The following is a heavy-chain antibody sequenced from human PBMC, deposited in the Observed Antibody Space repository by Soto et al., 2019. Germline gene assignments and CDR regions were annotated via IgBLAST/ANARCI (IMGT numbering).Heavy chain of an antibody. CDR1: GFTFSSYA. Sequence: EVQLLESGGGLVQPGGSLRLSCAASGFTFSSYAMSWVRQAPGQGLEWVSAITDSGDSTYYTDSVKGRFTISRDNSKNTLYLQMNSLSAEDTALYYCARDADGDGWTWGYWGQGTLVTVSS. V-gene: IGHV3-23*01. J-gene: IGHJ4*02. CDR3: ARDADGDGWTWGY. CDR2: ITDSGDST. D-gene: IGHD3-10*01.